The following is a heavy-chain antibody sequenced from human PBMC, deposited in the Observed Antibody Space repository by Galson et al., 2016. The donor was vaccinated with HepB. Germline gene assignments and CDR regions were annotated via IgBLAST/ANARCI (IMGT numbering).Heavy chain of an antibody. CDR1: GFNFRSYG. CDR3: ARDPSGLGAIFGVVKPPDY. V-gene: IGHV3-33*01. J-gene: IGHJ4*02. CDR2: LWYDGSHK. D-gene: IGHD3-3*01. Sequence: SLRLSCAASGFNFRSYGMHWVRQTPGKGLEWVAGLWYDGSHKNYADSVKGRFTISRDDSKNTLYLQMNSLRAEDTALYYCARDPSGLGAIFGVVKPPDYWYQGSLVTVSS.